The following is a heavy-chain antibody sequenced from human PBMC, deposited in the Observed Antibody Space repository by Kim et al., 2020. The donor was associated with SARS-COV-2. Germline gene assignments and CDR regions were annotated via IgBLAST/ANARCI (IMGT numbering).Heavy chain of an antibody. Sequence: GGSLRLSCAASGFTFSSYSMNWVRQAPGKGLEWVSYISSSSSTIYYADSVKGRVTISRDNAKKSLYLQMNSLRAEDTAVYYCARKTGTPDYWGQGTLVTV. CDR2: ISSSSSTI. J-gene: IGHJ4*02. CDR1: GFTFSSYS. V-gene: IGHV3-48*04. CDR3: ARKTGTPDY. D-gene: IGHD1-1*01.